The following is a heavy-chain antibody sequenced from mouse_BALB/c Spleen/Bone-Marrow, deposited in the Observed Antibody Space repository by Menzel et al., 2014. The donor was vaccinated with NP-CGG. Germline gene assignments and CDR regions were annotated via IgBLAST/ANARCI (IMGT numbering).Heavy chain of an antibody. CDR3: ARFATGSFAY. Sequence: VQLQQSGAELVRPGSSVKISCKASGYVFTDYWMNWLRQRPGQGLEWIGQIFPVNADTNYKANFKDKVTLTADKSSTTAYMQLNSLTSEDSAVYFCARFATGSFAYWVQGTLVTVSA. V-gene: IGHV1-80*01. J-gene: IGHJ3*01. D-gene: IGHD1-1*01. CDR2: IFPVNADT. CDR1: GYVFTDYW.